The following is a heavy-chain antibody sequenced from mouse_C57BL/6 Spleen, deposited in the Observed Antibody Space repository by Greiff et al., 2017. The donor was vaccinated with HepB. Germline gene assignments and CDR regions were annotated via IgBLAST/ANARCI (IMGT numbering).Heavy chain of an antibody. D-gene: IGHD1-1*01. CDR3: ARSALHAMDY. V-gene: IGHV1-26*01. Sequence: EVKLQQSGPELVKPGASVKISCKASGYTFTDYYMNWVKQSHGKSLEWIGDINPNNGGTSYNQKFKGKATLTVDKSSSTAYMELRSLTSEDSAVYYCARSALHAMDYWGQGTSVTVSS. CDR1: GYTFTDYY. J-gene: IGHJ4*01. CDR2: INPNNGGT.